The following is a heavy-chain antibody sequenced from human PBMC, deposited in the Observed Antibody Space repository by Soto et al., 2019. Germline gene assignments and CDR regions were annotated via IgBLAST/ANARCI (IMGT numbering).Heavy chain of an antibody. CDR1: GFTLSTSS. D-gene: IGHD2-8*01. Sequence: GGSLRLSCAASGFTLSTSSMNWVRQAPGKGLEWVSYISSSGSTIYYADSVKGRFTISRDNAKNSLYLQMNSVRDGDTAVYHRARWQWDYGMDVWGQGTTVTVSS. V-gene: IGHV3-48*02. CDR2: ISSSGSTI. CDR3: ARWQWDYGMDV. J-gene: IGHJ6*02.